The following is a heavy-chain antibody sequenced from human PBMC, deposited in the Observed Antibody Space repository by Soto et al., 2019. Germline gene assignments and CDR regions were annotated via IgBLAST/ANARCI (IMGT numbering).Heavy chain of an antibody. V-gene: IGHV4-59*08. CDR3: VRLSLVGNPHNFDS. J-gene: IGHJ4*02. CDR2: IYYSGST. CDR1: GGSVSTYY. D-gene: IGHD1-26*01. Sequence: PSETLSLTCTVSGGSVSTYYWSWIRQPPGNGLEWIGYIYYSGSTNYNPSLKSRITMSLDTSKNQFSLKLSSATAADTAVYYCVRLSLVGNPHNFDSWGLGTLVTVSS.